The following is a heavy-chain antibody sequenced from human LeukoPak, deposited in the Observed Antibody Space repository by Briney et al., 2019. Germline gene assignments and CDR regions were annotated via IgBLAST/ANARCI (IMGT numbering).Heavy chain of an antibody. D-gene: IGHD2-2*01. Sequence: GGSLKLSCAASGFTFSGSAMHWVRQASGKGLEWVGRIRSKANSYATAYAASVKGRFTISRDDSKNAAYLQMNSLKTEDTAVYYCTRSPAAMLYYFDYWGQGTLVTVSS. CDR1: GFTFSGSA. V-gene: IGHV3-73*01. J-gene: IGHJ4*02. CDR3: TRSPAAMLYYFDY. CDR2: IRSKANSYAT.